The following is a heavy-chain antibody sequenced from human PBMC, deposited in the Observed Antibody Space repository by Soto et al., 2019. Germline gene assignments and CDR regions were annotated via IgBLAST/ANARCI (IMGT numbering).Heavy chain of an antibody. CDR2: ISGSGGST. D-gene: IGHD6-13*01. J-gene: IGHJ6*03. CDR1: GFTFSSYA. CDR3: AKAGIAAAGAFYYYYYYMDV. Sequence: PGGSLRLSCAASGFTFSSYAMSWVRQAPGKGLEWVSAISGSGGSTYYADSVKGRFTISRDNSKNTLYLQMNSLRAEDTAVYYCAKAGIAAAGAFYYYYYYMDVWGKGTTVTVSS. V-gene: IGHV3-23*01.